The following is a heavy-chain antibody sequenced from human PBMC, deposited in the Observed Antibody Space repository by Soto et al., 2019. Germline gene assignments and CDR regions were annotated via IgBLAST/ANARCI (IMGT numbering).Heavy chain of an antibody. CDR3: ARGRFWSGKYFDY. CDR1: GGSINSVIYY. J-gene: IGHJ4*02. Sequence: NPSETLSLTCTVSGGSINSVIYYWSWIRQHPGRGLEWIGHVFYSGTSYYNPSLKSRVSISLDTSKNRVSLKLDAVTAADTAVYYCARGRFWSGKYFDYRGQGTLVTVSS. CDR2: VFYSGTS. V-gene: IGHV4-31*03. D-gene: IGHD3-3*01.